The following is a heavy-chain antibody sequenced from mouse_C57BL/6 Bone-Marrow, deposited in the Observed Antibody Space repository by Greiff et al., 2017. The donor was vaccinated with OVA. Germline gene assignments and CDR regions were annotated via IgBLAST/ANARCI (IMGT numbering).Heavy chain of an antibody. Sequence: EVMLVESGGGLVQPGGSMKLSCVASGFTFSNYWMNWVRQSPEKGLEWVAQIRLKSDNYATHYAESVKGRFTISRDDSKSSVYLQMNNLRAEDTGIYYCTGSNESYAMDYWGQGTSVTVSS. D-gene: IGHD2-5*01. CDR1: GFTFSNYW. CDR2: IRLKSDNYAT. V-gene: IGHV6-3*01. CDR3: TGSNESYAMDY. J-gene: IGHJ4*01.